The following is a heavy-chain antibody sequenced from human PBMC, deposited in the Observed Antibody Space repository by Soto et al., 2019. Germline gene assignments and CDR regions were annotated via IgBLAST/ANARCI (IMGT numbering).Heavy chain of an antibody. D-gene: IGHD3-10*01. CDR3: ARSVLLWFGERDYYGMDV. Sequence: SETLSLTCAVSGGSISSSNWWSWVRQPPGKGLEWIGEIYHSGSTNYNPSLKSRVTISVDKSKNQFSLKLSSVTAADTAVYYCARSVLLWFGERDYYGMDVWGQGTTVTVSS. CDR2: IYHSGST. CDR1: GGSISSSNW. J-gene: IGHJ6*02. V-gene: IGHV4-4*02.